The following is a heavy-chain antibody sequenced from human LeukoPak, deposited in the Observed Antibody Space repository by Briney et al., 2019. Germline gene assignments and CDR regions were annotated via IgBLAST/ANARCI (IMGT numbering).Heavy chain of an antibody. CDR1: GGTFSSYA. CDR3: ARDPYYYGSGSYYYYYYMDV. D-gene: IGHD3-10*01. V-gene: IGHV1-69*05. Sequence: ASVKVSCKASGGTFSSYAISWVRQAPGQGLEWMGGIIPIFGTANYAQKFQGRVTITTDESTSTAYMELSSLRSEDTAVYYCARDPYYYGSGSYYYYYYMDVWGKGTTVTVSS. CDR2: IIPIFGTA. J-gene: IGHJ6*03.